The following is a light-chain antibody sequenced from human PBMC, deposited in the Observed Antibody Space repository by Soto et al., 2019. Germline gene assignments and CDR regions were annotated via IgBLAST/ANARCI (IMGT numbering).Light chain of an antibody. CDR1: QSVNNN. Sequence: EIVLTQSPGTLSLSPGERATLSCRASQSVNNNLAWYQQKLGQAPRVLIYGASTRATGIPARFSGSGSGTEFTLTISSLEPEDFAVYYCQHRSNWPLTFGGGTKVDI. CDR3: QHRSNWPLT. V-gene: IGKV3-11*01. J-gene: IGKJ4*01. CDR2: GAS.